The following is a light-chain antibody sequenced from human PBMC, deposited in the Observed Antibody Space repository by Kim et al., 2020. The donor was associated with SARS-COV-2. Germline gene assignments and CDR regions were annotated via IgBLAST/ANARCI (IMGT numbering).Light chain of an antibody. CDR1: QSVSESY. Sequence: EIVLTQSPGTLSLSPGERATLSCRASQSVSESYLAWYQQKPGQAPRLLIYGASGRATGIPDRFSGSGSGTDFTLTISRLEPEDFAVYYCYQYGSSPYTFGQGTKLEI. V-gene: IGKV3-20*01. J-gene: IGKJ2*01. CDR3: YQYGSSPYT. CDR2: GAS.